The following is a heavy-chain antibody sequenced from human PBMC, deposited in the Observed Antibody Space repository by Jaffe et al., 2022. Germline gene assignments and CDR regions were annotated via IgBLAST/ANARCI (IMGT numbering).Heavy chain of an antibody. Sequence: EVQLLESGGGLVQPGGSLRLSCAASGFTFSSYAMSWVRQAPGKGLEWVSAISGSGGSTYYADSVKGRFTISRDNSKNTLYLQMNSLRAEDTAVYYCAKEGEYYDYIWGSPSPGDYWGQGTLVTVSS. CDR3: AKEGEYYDYIWGSPSPGDY. J-gene: IGHJ4*02. CDR1: GFTFSSYA. D-gene: IGHD3-16*01. V-gene: IGHV3-23*01. CDR2: ISGSGGST.